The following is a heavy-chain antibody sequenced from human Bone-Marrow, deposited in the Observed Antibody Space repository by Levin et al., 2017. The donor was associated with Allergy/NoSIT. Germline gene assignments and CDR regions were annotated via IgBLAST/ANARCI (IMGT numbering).Heavy chain of an antibody. Sequence: SETLSLTCTVSGGSISSGDYYWSWIRQPPGKGLEWIGYIYYSGSTYYNPSLKSRVTISVDTSKNQFSLKLSSVTAADTAVYYCARDDRATYYYDSSGYPLWAFDIWGQGTMVTVSS. J-gene: IGHJ3*02. D-gene: IGHD3-22*01. CDR3: ARDDRATYYYDSSGYPLWAFDI. CDR1: GGSISSGDYY. CDR2: IYYSGST. V-gene: IGHV4-30-4*01.